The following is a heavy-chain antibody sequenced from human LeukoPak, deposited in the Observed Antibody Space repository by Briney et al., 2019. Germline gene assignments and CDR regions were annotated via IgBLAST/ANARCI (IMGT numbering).Heavy chain of an antibody. V-gene: IGHV4-34*01. CDR3: AREGIVGARYFDY. Sequence: SETLSLTCAVYGGSSSGYYWSWIRQPPGKGLEWIGEINHSGSTNYNPSLKSRVTISVDTSKNQFSLKLSSVTAADTAVYYCAREGIVGARYFDYWGQGTLVTVSS. J-gene: IGHJ4*02. D-gene: IGHD1-26*01. CDR1: GGSSSGYY. CDR2: INHSGST.